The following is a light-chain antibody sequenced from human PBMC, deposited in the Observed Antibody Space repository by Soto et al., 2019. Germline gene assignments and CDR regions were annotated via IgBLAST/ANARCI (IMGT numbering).Light chain of an antibody. Sequence: IKLTQSPAFLPAHVGDRVTISCRASQGISTYLAWYQQKPGKAPKLLIYAASTVQSGVPSRFSGSASGTEFTLTNSSLRLEDVASYYSHQLKRYRLTLGRGTRLEIK. CDR3: HQLKRYRLT. V-gene: IGKV1-9*01. CDR2: AAS. J-gene: IGKJ5*01. CDR1: QGISTY.